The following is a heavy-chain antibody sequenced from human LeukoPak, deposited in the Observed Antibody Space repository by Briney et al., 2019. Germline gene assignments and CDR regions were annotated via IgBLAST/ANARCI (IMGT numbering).Heavy chain of an antibody. CDR3: ARGRSSNWSSFDY. D-gene: IGHD6-13*01. J-gene: IGHJ4*02. V-gene: IGHV4-30-4*01. Sequence: PSQTLSLTCTVSGGSISSGDYYWSWIRQPPGKGLEWIGYIYNNGRTYYNPSLKSRVTISVDTSKNLFSLKVSSVTAADAAVYYCARGRSSNWSSFDYWGQGTLVTVSS. CDR1: GGSISSGDYY. CDR2: IYNNGRT.